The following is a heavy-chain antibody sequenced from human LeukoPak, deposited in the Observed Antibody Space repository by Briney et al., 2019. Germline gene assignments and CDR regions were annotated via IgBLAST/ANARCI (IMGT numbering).Heavy chain of an antibody. CDR3: ASVRKGSGSGSYYLDY. V-gene: IGHV3-33*01. D-gene: IGHD3-10*01. J-gene: IGHJ4*02. CDR2: IWYDGSNK. Sequence: GSLRLSCAVSGLTFRNYGMHWVRQAPGKGLEWVAVIWYDGSNKYYAASVKGRFTISRDNSKNTLYLQMNSLRAEDTAVYYCASVRKGSGSGSYYLDYWRQGTLVTVSS. CDR1: GLTFRNYG.